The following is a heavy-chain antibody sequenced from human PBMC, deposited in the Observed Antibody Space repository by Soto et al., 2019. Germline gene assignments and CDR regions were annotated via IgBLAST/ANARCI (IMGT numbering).Heavy chain of an antibody. J-gene: IGHJ6*02. Sequence: GESLKISCKGSGYSFTSYWISWVRQMPGKGLEWMGRIDPSDSYTNYSPSFQGHVTISADKSISTAYLQWSSLKASDTAMYYCARHKGSQTTYYDFWSGYSTAYYYYGMDVWGQGTTVTVS. CDR3: ARHKGSQTTYYDFWSGYSTAYYYYGMDV. CDR2: IDPSDSYT. V-gene: IGHV5-10-1*01. CDR1: GYSFTSYW. D-gene: IGHD3-3*01.